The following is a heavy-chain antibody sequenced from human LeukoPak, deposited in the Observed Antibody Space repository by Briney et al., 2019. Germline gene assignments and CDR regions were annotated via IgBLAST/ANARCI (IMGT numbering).Heavy chain of an antibody. CDR1: GFTFSSYA. J-gene: IGHJ4*02. V-gene: IGHV3-23*01. Sequence: GGSLRLSCAASGFTFSSYAMSWVRQAPGKGLGWVSAISGSGGSTYYADSVKGRFTISRDNSKNTLYLQMNSLRAEDTAVYYCAKDPTANVAYYFDYWGQGTLVTVSS. CDR2: ISGSGGST. D-gene: IGHD2-21*02. CDR3: AKDPTANVAYYFDY.